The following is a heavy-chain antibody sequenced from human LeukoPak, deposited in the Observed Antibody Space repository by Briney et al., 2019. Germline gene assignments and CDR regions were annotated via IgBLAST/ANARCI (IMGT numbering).Heavy chain of an antibody. J-gene: IGHJ6*03. Sequence: GGSLRLXCAASGFTFSSYSMNWDRQAPGKGLEWVSSISSSSSYIYYADSVKGRFTISRDNAKNSLYLQMNSLRAEDTAVYYCARDPSGYCSSTSCYFIYYYYMDVWGKGTTVTVSS. CDR2: ISSSSSYI. V-gene: IGHV3-21*01. CDR3: ARDPSGYCSSTSCYFIYYYYMDV. CDR1: GFTFSSYS. D-gene: IGHD2-2*01.